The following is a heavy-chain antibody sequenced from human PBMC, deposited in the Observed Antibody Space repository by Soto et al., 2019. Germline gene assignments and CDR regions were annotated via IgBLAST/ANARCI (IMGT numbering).Heavy chain of an antibody. CDR1: GFTFSSYA. CDR3: ARDGSYYDVLTEHYFDV. V-gene: IGHV3-30*04. Sequence: QVQLVASGGGVVQPGRSLRLSCAASGFTFSSYAMHWVRQAPGKGLEWVAVISDDGTNKDYADSVKGRFTISRDNSKRTLDLLMDSLRPEDTAVSYCARDGSYYDVLTEHYFDVWGQGTLVSVSA. CDR2: ISDDGTNK. D-gene: IGHD3-9*01. J-gene: IGHJ4*02.